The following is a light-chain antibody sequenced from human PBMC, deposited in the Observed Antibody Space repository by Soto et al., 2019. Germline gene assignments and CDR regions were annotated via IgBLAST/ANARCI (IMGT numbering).Light chain of an antibody. V-gene: IGLV4-69*01. CDR3: QTWGTGIWV. Sequence: QPVLTQSPSASASLGASVKLTCTLSSGHSSYAIAWHQQQPEKGPRYLMKLNSDGSHSKGDGIPDRFSGSSSGAERYLTISRLPSEDEADYYCQTWGTGIWVFGGGAQLTVL. J-gene: IGLJ3*02. CDR2: LNSDGSH. CDR1: SGHSSYA.